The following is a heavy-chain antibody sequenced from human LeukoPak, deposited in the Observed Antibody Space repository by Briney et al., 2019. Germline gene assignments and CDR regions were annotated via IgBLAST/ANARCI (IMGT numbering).Heavy chain of an antibody. V-gene: IGHV3-7*01. CDR3: ARGPGGFDASDI. D-gene: IGHD1-14*01. J-gene: IGHJ3*02. CDR1: GFTFSSYW. Sequence: GGSLRLPCTSSGFTFSSYWMSWVRQAPGKGPEWVAHIKENGNEQYYADSVKGRFTISRDNAKKSLCLQMNSLRAEDTALYYCARGPGGFDASDIWGQGTMVTVSS. CDR2: IKENGNEQ.